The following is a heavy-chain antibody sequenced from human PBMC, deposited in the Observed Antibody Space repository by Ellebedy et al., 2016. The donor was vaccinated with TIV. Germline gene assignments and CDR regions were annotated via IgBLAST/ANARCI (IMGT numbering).Heavy chain of an antibody. D-gene: IGHD3-10*01. Sequence: GESLKISXAASGFTFSSYAMSWVRQAPGKGLEWVSAISGSGGSTYYADSVKGRFTISRDNSKNTLYLQMNSLRAEDTAVYYCARDVHQHYYGSGSPWYFDLWGRGTLVTVSS. CDR1: GFTFSSYA. J-gene: IGHJ2*01. CDR3: ARDVHQHYYGSGSPWYFDL. CDR2: ISGSGGST. V-gene: IGHV3-23*01.